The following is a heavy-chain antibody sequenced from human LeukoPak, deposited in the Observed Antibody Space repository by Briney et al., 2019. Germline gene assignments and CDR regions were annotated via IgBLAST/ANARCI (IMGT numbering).Heavy chain of an antibody. J-gene: IGHJ4*02. CDR1: GFTYSEYY. CDR2: ISSSGSTI. Sequence: KPGGSLRLSCAASGFTYSEYYMSWIRQAPGKGLEWVSYISSSGSTIYYADSVKGRFTISRDNAKNSLYLQMNSLRAEDTAVYYCARVARIVGATSLDYWGQGTLVTVSS. V-gene: IGHV3-11*01. CDR3: ARVARIVGATSLDY. D-gene: IGHD1-26*01.